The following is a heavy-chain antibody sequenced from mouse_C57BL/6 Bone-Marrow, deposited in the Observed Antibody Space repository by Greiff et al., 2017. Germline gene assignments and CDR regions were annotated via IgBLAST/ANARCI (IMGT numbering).Heavy chain of an antibody. D-gene: IGHD2-4*01. CDR3: ARHERYYDYEGYFDY. CDR1: GYIFTEYT. CDR2: FYPGSGSI. J-gene: IGHJ2*01. Sequence: QVQLQQSGAELVKPGASVKLSCKASGYIFTEYTIHWVKQRSGQGLEWIGWFYPGSGSIKYNERFKDKATLTADKSSNTVYMELSRLTSEDSAVYFCARHERYYDYEGYFDYWCQGTTLTVSS. V-gene: IGHV1-62-2*01.